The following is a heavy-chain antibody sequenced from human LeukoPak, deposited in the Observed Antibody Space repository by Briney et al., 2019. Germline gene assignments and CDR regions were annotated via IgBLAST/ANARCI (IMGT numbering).Heavy chain of an antibody. J-gene: IGHJ3*02. D-gene: IGHD3-3*01. CDR3: ARGGYDFWSGPGGAFDI. CDR2: ISSSSSYI. V-gene: IGHV3-21*01. CDR1: GFTFSSYS. Sequence: GGSLRLSCAASGFTFSSYSMNWVRQAPGKGLEWVSSISSSSSYIYYADSVKGRFTISRDNAKNSLYLQMNSLRAEDTAVYYCARGGYDFWSGPGGAFDIWGQGTMVTVSS.